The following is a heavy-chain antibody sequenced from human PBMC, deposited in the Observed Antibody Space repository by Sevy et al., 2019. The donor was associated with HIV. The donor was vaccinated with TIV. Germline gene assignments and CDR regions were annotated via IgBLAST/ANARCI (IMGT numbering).Heavy chain of an antibody. CDR3: ARDTREKSFDY. CDR2: MNTYNGNT. CDR1: GYTFSGYS. J-gene: IGHJ4*02. Sequence: ASVNVSCKASGYTFSGYSISWVQQAPGQGLEWMGWMNTYNGNTKYAQKVQGRVTMTTDTSTSTAYMELRGLRSDDTAVYYCARDTREKSFDYWGQGTLVTVSS. V-gene: IGHV1-18*01.